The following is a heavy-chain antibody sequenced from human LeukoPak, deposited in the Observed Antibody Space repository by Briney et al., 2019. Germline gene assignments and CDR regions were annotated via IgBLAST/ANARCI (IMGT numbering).Heavy chain of an antibody. J-gene: IGHJ4*02. CDR2: FDPEDGET. D-gene: IGHD6-6*01. CDR3: ATAMGLYSSSSVSY. V-gene: IGHV1-24*01. Sequence: ASVKVSCKVSGYTLTELSMHWVLQAPGKGLEWMGGFDPEDGETIYAQKFQGRVTMTEDTSTDTAYMELSSLRSEDTAVYYCATAMGLYSSSSVSYWGQETLVTVSS. CDR1: GYTLTELS.